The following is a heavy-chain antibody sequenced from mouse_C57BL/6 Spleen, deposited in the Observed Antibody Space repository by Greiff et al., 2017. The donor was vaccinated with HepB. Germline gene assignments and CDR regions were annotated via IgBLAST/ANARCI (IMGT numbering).Heavy chain of an antibody. CDR2: INYDGSST. CDR1: GFTFSDYY. J-gene: IGHJ4*01. CDR3: AIYDYDGAMDY. Sequence: EVKLVESEGGLVQPGSSMKLSCTASGFTFSDYYMAWVRQVPEKGLEWVANINYDGSSTYYLDSLKSRFIISRDNAKNILYLQMSSLKSEDTATYYCAIYDYDGAMDYWGQGTSVTVSS. V-gene: IGHV5-16*01. D-gene: IGHD2-4*01.